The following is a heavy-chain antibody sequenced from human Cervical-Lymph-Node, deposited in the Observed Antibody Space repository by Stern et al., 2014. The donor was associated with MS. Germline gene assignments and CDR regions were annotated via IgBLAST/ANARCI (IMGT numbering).Heavy chain of an antibody. CDR1: GLTFSSYA. D-gene: IGHD3-22*01. CDR2: ISYDGSNK. Sequence: VQLVEYGGGVVQPGRSLRLSCAASGLTFSSYAMHWVRQAPGKGLEWVAVISYDGSNKYYADSVKGRFIISRDNSKNTLFLQMNSLRAEDTAVYYCARDKYYYDSSGYYSMWGQGTLVTVSS. CDR3: ARDKYYYDSSGYYSM. J-gene: IGHJ4*02. V-gene: IGHV3-30-3*01.